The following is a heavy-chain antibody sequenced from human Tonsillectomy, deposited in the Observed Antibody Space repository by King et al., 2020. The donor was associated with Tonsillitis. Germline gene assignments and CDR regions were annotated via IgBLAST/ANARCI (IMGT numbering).Heavy chain of an antibody. CDR1: GFVFSSYD. V-gene: IGHV3-33*03. CDR3: ANPPGGGKYYQYTDV. J-gene: IGHJ6*03. D-gene: IGHD3-16*01. Sequence: VQLVESGGGVVQPGRSLRLSCEASGFVFSSYDMQWVRQTPGKGLEWVAVIAFDGSNKNYADSVKGRFTISRENSKKTLYLQMDSLRDGDTAVYYCANPPGGGKYYQYTDVWGKGTTVTVSS. CDR2: IAFDGSNK.